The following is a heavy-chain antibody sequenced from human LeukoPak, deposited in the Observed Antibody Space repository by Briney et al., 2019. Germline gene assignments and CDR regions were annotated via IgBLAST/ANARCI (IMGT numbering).Heavy chain of an antibody. CDR3: TTEGPTEYSSSWYLNY. CDR2: IKSKTDGGTT. V-gene: IGHV3-15*01. J-gene: IGHJ4*02. Sequence: GRSLRLSCAASGFTFSSYAMSWVRQAPGKGLEWVGRIKSKTDGGTTDYAAPVKGRFAISRDDSKNTLYLQMNSLKTEDTAVYYCTTEGPTEYSSSWYLNYWGQGTLVTVSS. CDR1: GFTFSSYA. D-gene: IGHD6-13*01.